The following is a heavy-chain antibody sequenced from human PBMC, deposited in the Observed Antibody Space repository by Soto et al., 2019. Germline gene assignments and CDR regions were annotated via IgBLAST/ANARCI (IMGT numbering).Heavy chain of an antibody. Sequence: SETLSLTCTVSGGSISSSSYYWGWIRQPPGKGLEWIGSIYYSGSTYYNPSLKSRVTISVDTSKNQFSLKLSSVTAADTAVYYCARVSSDWWWAFDIWGQGTMVTVSS. D-gene: IGHD6-19*01. J-gene: IGHJ3*02. V-gene: IGHV4-39*01. CDR2: IYYSGST. CDR3: ARVSSDWWWAFDI. CDR1: GGSISSSSYY.